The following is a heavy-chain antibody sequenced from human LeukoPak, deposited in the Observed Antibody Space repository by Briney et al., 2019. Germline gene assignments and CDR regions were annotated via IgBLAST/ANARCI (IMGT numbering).Heavy chain of an antibody. J-gene: IGHJ3*02. CDR1: GFTFSSYA. CDR3: AKGDTAMVGTFDI. D-gene: IGHD5-18*01. Sequence: GGSLRLSCAASGFTFSSYAMSWVRQAPGKGLEWVSAISGSGGSTYYADSVRGRFTISRDNSKNTPYLQMNSLRAEDTAVYYCAKGDTAMVGTFDIWGQGTMVTVSS. V-gene: IGHV3-23*01. CDR2: ISGSGGST.